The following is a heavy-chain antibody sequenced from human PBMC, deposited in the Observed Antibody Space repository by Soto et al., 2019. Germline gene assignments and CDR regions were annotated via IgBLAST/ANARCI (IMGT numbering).Heavy chain of an antibody. CDR3: GAVPYYDDGSDYFDY. CDR2: IVVGSGKS. Sequence: QMQLVQSGPEVKKPGTSVKVSCKASGFAFTNSAVQWVRQARGQRLEWIGRIVVGSGKSDSAQKFQERVTITRDMSTTTANMELSRLRYDDTAVYYCGAVPYYDDGSDYFDYWGQGPLVTVSS. CDR1: GFAFTNSA. V-gene: IGHV1-58*01. D-gene: IGHD3-22*01. J-gene: IGHJ4*02.